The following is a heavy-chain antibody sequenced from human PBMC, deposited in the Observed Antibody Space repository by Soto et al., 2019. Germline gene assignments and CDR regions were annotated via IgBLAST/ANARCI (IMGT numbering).Heavy chain of an antibody. V-gene: IGHV1-69*01. J-gene: IGHJ3*02. Sequence: QVQLVQSGAEVKKPGSSVRVSCKASGGTFSSYAISWVRQAPGQGLEWMGGIIPIFGTANYAQKFQGRVTITADESTSTAYMELSSLRSEDTAVYYCARTGYCSSTSCFYAFDIWGQGTMVTVSS. D-gene: IGHD2-2*01. CDR1: GGTFSSYA. CDR2: IIPIFGTA. CDR3: ARTGYCSSTSCFYAFDI.